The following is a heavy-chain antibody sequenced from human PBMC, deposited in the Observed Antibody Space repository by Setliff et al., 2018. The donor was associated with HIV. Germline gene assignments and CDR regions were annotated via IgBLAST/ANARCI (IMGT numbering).Heavy chain of an antibody. V-gene: IGHV4-4*02. D-gene: IGHD5-12*01. CDR3: ARGKSGSYDAYDM. CDR1: RASIRSDNW. Sequence: PSETLSLTCVVSRASIRSDNWWAWVRRPPGKGLEWIGYIYYSGSTYYNPSLKSRVTISVDTSKNQFSLKLSSVTAADTAVYYCARGKSGSYDAYDMWGQGTMVTVSS. CDR2: IYYSGST. J-gene: IGHJ3*02.